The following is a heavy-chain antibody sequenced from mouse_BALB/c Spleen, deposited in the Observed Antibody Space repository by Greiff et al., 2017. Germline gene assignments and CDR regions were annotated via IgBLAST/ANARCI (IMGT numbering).Heavy chain of an antibody. V-gene: IGHV5-6-3*01. J-gene: IGHJ2*01. CDR1: GFTFSSYG. Sequence: EVQLKESGGGLVQPGGSLKLSCAASGFTFSSYGMSWVRQTPDKRLELVATINSNGGSTYYPDSVKGRFTISRDNAKNTLYLQMSSLKSEDTAMYYCARERYYGSSYDYWGQGTTLTVSS. CDR3: ARERYYGSSYDY. D-gene: IGHD1-1*01. CDR2: INSNGGST.